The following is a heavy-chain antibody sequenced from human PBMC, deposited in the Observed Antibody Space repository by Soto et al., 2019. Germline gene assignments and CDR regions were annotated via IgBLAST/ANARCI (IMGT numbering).Heavy chain of an antibody. CDR2: ISYDGSNK. CDR1: GFTFSSYG. J-gene: IGHJ6*02. CDR3: AKEGGSGWYNYYGMDV. D-gene: IGHD6-19*01. Sequence: QVQLVESGGGVVQPGRSLRLSCAASGFTFSSYGMHWVRQAPGKGLAWVAVISYDGSNKYYADSVKGRFTISRDNSKNTLYLQMNSLRAEDTAVYYCAKEGGSGWYNYYGMDVWGQGTTVTVSS. V-gene: IGHV3-30*18.